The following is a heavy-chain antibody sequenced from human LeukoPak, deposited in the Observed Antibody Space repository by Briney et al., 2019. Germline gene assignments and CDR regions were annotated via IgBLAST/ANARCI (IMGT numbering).Heavy chain of an antibody. J-gene: IGHJ3*02. Sequence: ASVKVSCKASGYTFTSYDINWVRQATGQGLEWMGWMSPNSGNTGYAQKFQGRVTMTRNTSISTAYMELSSLRSEDTAVYYCARSEHCSSTNCARGAFDIWGQGTMVTVSS. V-gene: IGHV1-8*01. D-gene: IGHD2-2*01. CDR1: GYTFTSYD. CDR3: ARSEHCSSTNCARGAFDI. CDR2: MSPNSGNT.